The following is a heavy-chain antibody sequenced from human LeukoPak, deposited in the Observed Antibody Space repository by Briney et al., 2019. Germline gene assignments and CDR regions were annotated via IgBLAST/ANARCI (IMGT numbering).Heavy chain of an antibody. D-gene: IGHD2-8*01. Sequence: PPETLSLTCVVYGGSFSTYYWNWIRQPPGKGLEWIGEITHGGTTNYNPSLKSRVTISVDTSKNQFSLKLSSVTAADTAVYYCARDENGAAYWGQGTLVTVSS. CDR3: ARDENGAAY. CDR1: GGSFSTYY. CDR2: ITHGGTT. V-gene: IGHV4-34*01. J-gene: IGHJ4*02.